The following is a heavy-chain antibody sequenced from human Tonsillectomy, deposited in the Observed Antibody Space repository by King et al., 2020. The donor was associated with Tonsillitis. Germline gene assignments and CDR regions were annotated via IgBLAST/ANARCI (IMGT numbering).Heavy chain of an antibody. D-gene: IGHD1-26*01. J-gene: IGHJ6*03. Sequence: VQLVESGGGVVQPGRSLRFSCAASGFTFTTYTMHWVRQAPGKGLEWVAVISYDGSNKYYADSVKGRFTISRDNSKNTLYLQMNKLRAEDTDIYYCAREGKIVGATRTYYFYYYMDVWGKGTTVTVSS. CDR3: AREGKIVGATRTYYFYYYMDV. V-gene: IGHV3-30*01. CDR2: ISYDGSNK. CDR1: GFTFTTYT.